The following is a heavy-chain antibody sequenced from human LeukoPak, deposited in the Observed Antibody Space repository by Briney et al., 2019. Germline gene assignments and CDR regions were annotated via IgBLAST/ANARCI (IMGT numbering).Heavy chain of an antibody. CDR1: GDSVSSNSAA. D-gene: IGHD6-19*01. V-gene: IGHV6-1*01. J-gene: IGHJ4*02. Sequence: SQTLSLTCAISGDSVSSNSAAWIWIRQSPSRGLEWLGRTYYRSQWYSDYGISVRGRITINPDTSKNHFYLQLNSVTPEDTAVYYCARYGCAWYVDSWGQGTLVTVFS. CDR3: ARYGCAWYVDS. CDR2: TYYRSQWYS.